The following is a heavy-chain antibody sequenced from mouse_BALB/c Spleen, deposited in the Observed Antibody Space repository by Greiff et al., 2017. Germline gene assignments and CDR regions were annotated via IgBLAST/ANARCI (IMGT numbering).Heavy chain of an antibody. CDR3: ARRPHYYAMDY. Sequence: VQLQQSGAELAKPGASVKMSCKASGYTFTSYWMHWVKQRPGQGLEWIGYINPSTGYTEYNQKFKDKATLTADKSSSTAYMQLSSLTSEDSAVYYCARRPHYYAMDYWGQGTSVTVSS. J-gene: IGHJ4*01. CDR1: GYTFTSYW. V-gene: IGHV1-7*01. CDR2: INPSTGYT.